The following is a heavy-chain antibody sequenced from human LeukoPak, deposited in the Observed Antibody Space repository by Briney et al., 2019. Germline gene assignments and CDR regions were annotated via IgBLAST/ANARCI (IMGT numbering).Heavy chain of an antibody. Sequence: PGGSLRLSCAASGFTFSSYGMHWVRQAPGKGLEWVAVIWYDGSNKYYADSVKGRFTISRDNSKNTLYLQMNSLRAEDTAVYYCATERGYSYGYPFDYWGQGTLVTVSS. CDR2: IWYDGSNK. CDR1: GFTFSSYG. CDR3: ATERGYSYGYPFDY. J-gene: IGHJ4*02. D-gene: IGHD5-18*01. V-gene: IGHV3-33*01.